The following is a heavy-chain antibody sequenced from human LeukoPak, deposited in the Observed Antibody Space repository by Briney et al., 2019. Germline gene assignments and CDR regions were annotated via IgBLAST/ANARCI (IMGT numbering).Heavy chain of an antibody. CDR1: GSSISSFY. D-gene: IGHD4-17*01. J-gene: IGHJ5*02. CDR3: ARGSWAPAMTTPPPDFDP. Sequence: SETLSLTCTVSGSSISSFYRSWIRQPPGQGLEWIGYIYYSGSTKYNPSLKSRVTISADTSKNQLSLRLSSVTAADTAVYYCARGSWAPAMTTPPPDFDPWGQGTLVTVSS. CDR2: IYYSGST. V-gene: IGHV4-59*01.